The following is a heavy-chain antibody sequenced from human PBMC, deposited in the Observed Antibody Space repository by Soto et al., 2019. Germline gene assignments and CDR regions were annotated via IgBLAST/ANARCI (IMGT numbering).Heavy chain of an antibody. J-gene: IGHJ6*03. Sequence: GGSLRLSCAASGFTFSSYAMSWVRQAPGKGLEWVSAISGSGGSTYYADSVKGRFTISRDNSKNTLYLQMNSLRAEDTAVYYCAKHPRGYCSSTSCYLANYYYYYYVDVWGKGTTVTVSS. CDR1: GFTFSSYA. D-gene: IGHD2-2*01. V-gene: IGHV3-23*01. CDR2: ISGSGGST. CDR3: AKHPRGYCSSTSCYLANYYYYYYVDV.